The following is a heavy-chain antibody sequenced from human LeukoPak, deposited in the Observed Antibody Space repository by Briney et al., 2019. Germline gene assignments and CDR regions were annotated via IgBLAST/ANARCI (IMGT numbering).Heavy chain of an antibody. Sequence: ASVKVSCKTSGYTFTDYYMHWVRQAPGQGLEWMGWINPNSGGTNYAQKFQGRVTMTRDTSIRTAYMELSRLTSDDTAVYYCARVRGGYGDYVDHWGQGTLVTVSS. CDR1: GYTFTDYY. CDR3: ARVRGGYGDYVDH. J-gene: IGHJ4*02. V-gene: IGHV1-2*02. CDR2: INPNSGGT. D-gene: IGHD5-12*01.